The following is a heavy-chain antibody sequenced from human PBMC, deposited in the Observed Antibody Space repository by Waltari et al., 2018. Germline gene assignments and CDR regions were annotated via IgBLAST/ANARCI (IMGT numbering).Heavy chain of an antibody. J-gene: IGHJ3*02. D-gene: IGHD3-22*01. Sequence: ERQLVESGGGSVQPGGSLRLSCQDSGFTFSSYEMKWVRQAPGRGLEWFSDIRDSGPIIYYGDSVKGRFTISRDNAKKSLYLQMNSLRADDTAIYYCAGGTGNYYDGFDIWGQGTMVMVSS. CDR2: IRDSGPII. V-gene: IGHV3-48*03. CDR1: GFTFSSYE. CDR3: AGGTGNYYDGFDI.